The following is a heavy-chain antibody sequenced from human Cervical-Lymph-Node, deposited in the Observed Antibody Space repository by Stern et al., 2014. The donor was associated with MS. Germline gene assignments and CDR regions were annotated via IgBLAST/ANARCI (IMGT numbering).Heavy chain of an antibody. J-gene: IGHJ6*02. D-gene: IGHD3-10*01. Sequence: VQLVQSGAEVKKPGSSVKVSCKASGGTFSSYAISWVRQAPGQGLEWMGGIIPIFGTANYAQKFQGRVTITAAGSTTTASVELGRRRSGAAAVYVCGGGGVGEVYYYYGMDVWGQGTTVTVSS. CDR3: GGGGVGEVYYYYGMDV. CDR1: GGTFSSYA. V-gene: IGHV1-69*01. CDR2: IIPIFGTA.